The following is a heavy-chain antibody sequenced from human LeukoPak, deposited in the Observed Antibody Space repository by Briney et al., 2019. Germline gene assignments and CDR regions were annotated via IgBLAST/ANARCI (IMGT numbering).Heavy chain of an antibody. CDR1: GFTFSGYS. Sequence: GGSLRLSCAASGFTFSGYSMNWVRQAPGKGLEWVSSISSSSSYIYYADSVKGRFTISRDNAKNSLYLQMNSLRAEDTALYYCAREHYDTGSGDYWGQGTLVTVSS. CDR2: ISSSSSYI. CDR3: AREHYDTGSGDY. J-gene: IGHJ4*02. D-gene: IGHD2-15*01. V-gene: IGHV3-21*04.